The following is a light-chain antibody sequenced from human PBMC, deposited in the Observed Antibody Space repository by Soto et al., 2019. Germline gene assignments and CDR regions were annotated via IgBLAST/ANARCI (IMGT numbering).Light chain of an antibody. V-gene: IGKV1-5*01. Sequence: DIQLTQTPSTLSASVGDGVTITCRASQTISRWLAWYQQKPGRAPKLLIYDASTLESGVPSRFSGSGSGTEFTLTIRSLQPDDIATYYCQQYSSYWTFGQGTKVDIK. CDR2: DAS. CDR3: QQYSSYWT. J-gene: IGKJ1*01. CDR1: QTISRW.